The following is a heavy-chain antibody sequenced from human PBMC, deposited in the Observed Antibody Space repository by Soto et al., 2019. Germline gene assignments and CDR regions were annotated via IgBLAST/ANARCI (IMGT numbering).Heavy chain of an antibody. CDR3: AREGRGKKAGYNGLVSLGY. V-gene: IGHV1-69*06. CDR1: GSRFSNYV. CDR2: IIPIFNST. Sequence: ASVKVSCKVSGSRFSNYVISWVRQAPGHGLEWLGRIIPIFNSTKYAQSFQGRVTITADKSTSTASLELSSLRSDDTAVYYCAREGRGKKAGYNGLVSLGYWGQGTLVTV. D-gene: IGHD2-2*02. J-gene: IGHJ4*02.